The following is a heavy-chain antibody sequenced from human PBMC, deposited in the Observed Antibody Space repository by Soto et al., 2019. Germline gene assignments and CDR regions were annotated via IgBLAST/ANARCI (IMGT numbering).Heavy chain of an antibody. J-gene: IGHJ5*02. D-gene: IGHD4-17*01. CDR3: ARGGGLYGDYGGCNWFDP. CDR2: IYYSGST. V-gene: IGHV4-30-4*01. Sequence: QVQLQESGPGLVKPSQTLSLTCTVSGGSISSGDYYWSWIRQPPGKGLEWIGYIYYSGSTYYNPSLKSRVTISVETSQNQFSLKLSSVTAADTAVYYCARGGGLYGDYGGCNWFDPWGQGTLVTVSS. CDR1: GGSISSGDYY.